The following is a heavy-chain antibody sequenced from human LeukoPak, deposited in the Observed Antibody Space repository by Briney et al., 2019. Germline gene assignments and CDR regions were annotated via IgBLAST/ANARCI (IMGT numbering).Heavy chain of an antibody. CDR2: FSGSGTTT. CDR1: GFSFSNYP. J-gene: IGHJ6*02. V-gene: IGHV3-23*01. Sequence: GGSLRLSCAASGFSFSNYPMTWVRQAPGKGLEWVSGFSGSGTTTYYADSVRGRFTISRDNFKSTLYLQMNSLGAEDTALYYCAKGADSYYYYGMDVWGQGTTVTVSS. CDR3: AKGADSYYYYGMDV.